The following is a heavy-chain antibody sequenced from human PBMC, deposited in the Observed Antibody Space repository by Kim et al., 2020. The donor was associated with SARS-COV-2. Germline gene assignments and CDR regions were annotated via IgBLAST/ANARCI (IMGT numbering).Heavy chain of an antibody. CDR1: GGTFSSYA. V-gene: IGHV1-69*04. J-gene: IGHJ6*01. CDR3: ARDGSLVWGLINYYYYGMD. CDR2: IIPILGIA. D-gene: IGHD3-10*01. Sequence: SVKVSCKASGGTFSSYAISWVRQAPGQGLEWMGRIIPILGIANYAQKFQGRVTITADKSTSTAYMELSSLRSEDTAVYYCARDGSLVWGLINYYYYGMD.